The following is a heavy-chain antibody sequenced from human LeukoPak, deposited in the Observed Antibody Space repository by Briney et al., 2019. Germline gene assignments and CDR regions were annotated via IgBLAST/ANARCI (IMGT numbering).Heavy chain of an antibody. J-gene: IGHJ3*02. CDR2: INSDGSST. Sequence: GGSLRLSCAASGFTFSSYWMHWVRQAPGKGLVWVSRINSDGSSTSYADSVKGRFTISRDNYYNIVELQMNSLRAEDTAVYYCARDRGGWLSHDAFDIWGQGTKVTVSS. D-gene: IGHD5-24*01. CDR1: GFTFSSYW. V-gene: IGHV3-74*01. CDR3: ARDRGGWLSHDAFDI.